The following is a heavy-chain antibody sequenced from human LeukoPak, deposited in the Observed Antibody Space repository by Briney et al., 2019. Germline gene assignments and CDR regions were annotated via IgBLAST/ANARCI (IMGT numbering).Heavy chain of an antibody. CDR1: GGTFINYA. CDR3: ASGSSSSLIVY. CDR2: IITIFGTA. D-gene: IGHD6-6*01. Sequence: ASVKVSFKASGGTFINYAMSWVRQAPGQGGEGMGGIITIFGTANYAQKFQGRVTITTDESTSTAYMELSSLRSEDTAVYYCASGSSSSLIVYWGQGTLVTVSS. J-gene: IGHJ4*02. V-gene: IGHV1-69*05.